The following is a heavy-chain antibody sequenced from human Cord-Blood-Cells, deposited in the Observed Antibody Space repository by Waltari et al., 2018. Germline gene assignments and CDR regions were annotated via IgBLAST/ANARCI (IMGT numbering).Heavy chain of an antibody. CDR3: ARSYDILTGYSDY. D-gene: IGHD3-9*01. CDR1: GYTFTGYY. CDR2: VNTNSSRA. V-gene: IGHV1-2*04. J-gene: IGHJ4*02. Sequence: QVQLVQSGAEVKKPGASVKGSCKASGYTFTGYYMHWVRQAPGQGLEWMAWVNTNSSRASQAQNFQCWVTMTRDTSISTAYMELRRLRSHDTAVYYCARSYDILTGYSDYWGQGTLVTVAS.